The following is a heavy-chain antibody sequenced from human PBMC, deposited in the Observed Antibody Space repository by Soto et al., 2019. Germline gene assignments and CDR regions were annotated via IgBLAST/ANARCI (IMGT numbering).Heavy chain of an antibody. CDR1: GYTFTNYG. D-gene: IGHD2-2*01. Sequence: QVQLVQSGPEVKNPGASLKVSCKASGYTFTNYGITWVRQAPGQGLEWMGWITASNGNSNYAREIQGRLTLPRDTSTNTASMELRSLRSDDTAVYCARGASCSSTSCYDNFHYGLVVWGKGTTVLISS. CDR2: ITASNGNS. V-gene: IGHV1-18*01. CDR3: RGASCSSTSCYDNFHYGLVV. J-gene: IGHJ6*04.